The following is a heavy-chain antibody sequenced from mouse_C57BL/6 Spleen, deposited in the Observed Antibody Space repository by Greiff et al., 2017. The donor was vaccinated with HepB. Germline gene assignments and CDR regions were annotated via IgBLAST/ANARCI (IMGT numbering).Heavy chain of an antibody. V-gene: IGHV14-4*01. J-gene: IGHJ4*01. Sequence: EVKLQESGAELVRPGASVKLSCTASGFNIKDDYMHWVKQRPEQGLEWIGWIDPENGDTEYASKFQGKATITADTSSNTAYLQLSSLTSEDTAVYYCTHYSNYPYYAMDYWGQGTSVTVSS. CDR1: GFNIKDDY. CDR3: THYSNYPYYAMDY. D-gene: IGHD2-5*01. CDR2: IDPENGDT.